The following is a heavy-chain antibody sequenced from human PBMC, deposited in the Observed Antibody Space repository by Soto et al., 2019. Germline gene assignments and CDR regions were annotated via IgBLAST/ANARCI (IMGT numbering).Heavy chain of an antibody. CDR2: MDPKNGDT. D-gene: IGHD1-1*01. V-gene: IGHV1-8*01. J-gene: IGHJ6*03. CDR3: ARETPVGLSELLTGTRVEYRYMAV. CDR1: DFFFAYN. Sequence: QVQLVQSGAEVKKPGASMRVSCRASDFFFAYNFNWVRQVPGQGLEWMGWMDPKNGDTDYSQKFRCRVSKTKNASFGTAFLELSRLRRVDTATYYCARETPVGLSELLTGTRVEYRYMAVWGKGTTVTVSS.